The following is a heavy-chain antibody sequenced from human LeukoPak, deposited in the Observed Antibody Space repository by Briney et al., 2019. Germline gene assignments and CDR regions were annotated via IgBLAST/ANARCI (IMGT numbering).Heavy chain of an antibody. CDR2: IRYDGSNK. CDR3: AKERKGGAIVVVPAAIRLPDY. V-gene: IGHV3-30*02. Sequence: GGSLRLSCAASGFTFSSYGMHWVRQAPGKGLEWVAFIRYDGSNKYYADSVKGRFTISRDNSKNTLYLQMNSLRAEDTAVYYCAKERKGGAIVVVPAAIRLPDYWGQGTLVTVSS. CDR1: GFTFSSYG. D-gene: IGHD2-2*02. J-gene: IGHJ4*02.